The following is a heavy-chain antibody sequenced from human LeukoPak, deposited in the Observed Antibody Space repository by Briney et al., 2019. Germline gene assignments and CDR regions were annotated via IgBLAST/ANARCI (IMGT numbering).Heavy chain of an antibody. V-gene: IGHV1-2*02. CDR1: GYTFTDYY. D-gene: IGHD5-12*01. J-gene: IGHJ4*02. Sequence: ASVKVSCKASGYTFTDYYIHWVRQAPGQGLEWMGWINPNSGGTNYAQRFQGRVTMTRDTSISTAYMELSSLRSEDTAVYYCARDRQWLRQSHGGQSIQDFDYWGQGTLVTVSS. CDR3: ARDRQWLRQSHGGQSIQDFDY. CDR2: INPNSGGT.